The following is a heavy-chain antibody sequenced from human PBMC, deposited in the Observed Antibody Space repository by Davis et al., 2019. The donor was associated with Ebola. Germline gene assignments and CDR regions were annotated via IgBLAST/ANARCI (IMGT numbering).Heavy chain of an antibody. J-gene: IGHJ6*02. CDR3: ASGMYYYGSEAFYGMDV. CDR2: INTDGSVT. CDR1: GFSVSNNY. V-gene: IGHV3-74*01. D-gene: IGHD3-10*01. Sequence: GESLKISCAASGFSVSNNYMSWVRQAPGRGLVWVSLINTDGSVTNYADSVKGRFTISRDNAKDTLYLQMNSLRAEDTAVYYCASGMYYYGSEAFYGMDVWGRGTTVTVSS.